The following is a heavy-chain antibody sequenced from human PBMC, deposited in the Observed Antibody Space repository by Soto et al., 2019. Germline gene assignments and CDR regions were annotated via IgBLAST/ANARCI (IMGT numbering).Heavy chain of an antibody. CDR3: AREDILTGYYNPPDY. V-gene: IGHV4-39*01. CDR1: GGSISSSSYY. CDR2: ICYSGST. J-gene: IGHJ4*02. D-gene: IGHD3-9*01. Sequence: SETLSLTCTVSGGSISSSSYYWGWIRQPPGKGLEWIGSICYSGSTYYNPSLKSRVTISVDTSKNQFSLKLSSVTAADTAVYYCAREDILTGYYNPPDYWGQGTLVTVSS.